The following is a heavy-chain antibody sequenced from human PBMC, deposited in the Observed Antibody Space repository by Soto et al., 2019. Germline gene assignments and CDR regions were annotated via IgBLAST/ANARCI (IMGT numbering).Heavy chain of an antibody. Sequence: GGSLRLSCAASGFTFSSYWMSWVRQAPGKGLEWVANIKQDGSEKYYVDSVKGRFTISRDNAKNSLYLQMNSRRAEETAVYYCAREALLVYFDYWGQGTLVTVSS. V-gene: IGHV3-7*01. D-gene: IGHD2-8*02. J-gene: IGHJ4*02. CDR2: IKQDGSEK. CDR1: GFTFSSYW. CDR3: AREALLVYFDY.